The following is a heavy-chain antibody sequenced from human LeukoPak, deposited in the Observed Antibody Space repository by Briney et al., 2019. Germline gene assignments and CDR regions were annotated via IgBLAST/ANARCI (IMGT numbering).Heavy chain of an antibody. Sequence: GASVKVSCKASGYTFTSYYMHWVRQAPGQGLEWMGWINTNTGNPTYAQGFTGRFVFSLDTSVNTAYLQISSLKTEDTAVYYCARDPRGGYSNLYPWGQGALVTVSS. CDR3: ARDPRGGYSNLYP. CDR2: INTNTGNP. D-gene: IGHD4-11*01. J-gene: IGHJ5*02. CDR1: GYTFTSYY. V-gene: IGHV7-4-1*02.